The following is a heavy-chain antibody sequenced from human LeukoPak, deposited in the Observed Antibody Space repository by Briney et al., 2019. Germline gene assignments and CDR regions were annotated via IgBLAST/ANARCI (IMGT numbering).Heavy chain of an antibody. CDR2: IQYDGTNK. CDR3: ARDAWVATTEDYYYYYMDV. V-gene: IGHV3-30*02. CDR1: GFTFSSYG. J-gene: IGHJ6*03. D-gene: IGHD5-24*01. Sequence: PGGSLRLSCAASGFTFSSYGMHWVRQAPGKGLEWVAFIQYDGTNKYYADSVKGRFTISRDNAKNSLYLQMNSLRAEDTAVYYCARDAWVATTEDYYYYYMDVWGKGTTVTVSS.